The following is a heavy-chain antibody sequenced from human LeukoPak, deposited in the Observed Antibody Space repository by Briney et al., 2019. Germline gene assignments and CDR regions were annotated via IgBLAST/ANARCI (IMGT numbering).Heavy chain of an antibody. CDR3: ARAEESGYDSGLFDY. J-gene: IGHJ4*02. Sequence: GGSLRLSCAASGFTFSSYSMNWVRQAPGKGLEWVSSISSSSHIYYADSVKGRFTISRDNAKNSLYLQMNSLRAEDTAVYYCARAEESGYDSGLFDYWDQGTLVTVSS. CDR1: GFTFSSYS. V-gene: IGHV3-21*01. D-gene: IGHD5-12*01. CDR2: ISSSSHI.